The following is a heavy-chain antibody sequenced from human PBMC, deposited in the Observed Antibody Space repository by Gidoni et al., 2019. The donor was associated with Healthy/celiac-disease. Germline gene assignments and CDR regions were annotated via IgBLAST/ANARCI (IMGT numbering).Heavy chain of an antibody. J-gene: IGHJ4*02. CDR3: ARDSGYSYGYLDY. V-gene: IGHV3-33*01. Sequence: QVQLVESGGGVVQPGRSLRLSCAASGFPFSSYGMHWVRQAPGKGLEWVAVIWYDGSNKYYADSVKGRFTISRDNSKNTLYLQMNSLRAEDTAVYYCARDSGYSYGYLDYWGQGTLVTVSS. CDR2: IWYDGSNK. D-gene: IGHD5-18*01. CDR1: GFPFSSYG.